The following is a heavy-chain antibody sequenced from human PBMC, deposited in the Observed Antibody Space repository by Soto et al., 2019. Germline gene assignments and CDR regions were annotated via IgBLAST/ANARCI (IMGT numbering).Heavy chain of an antibody. D-gene: IGHD2-21*02. CDR1: GGSISRGDW. CDR3: ARRCCDSICGSIDY. CDR2: IYYSGST. J-gene: IGHJ4*02. Sequence: QVQLQESGPGLVKPSGTLPLTCAVSGGSISRGDWCWSGVRQSPGKGLEWIGEIYYSGSTTYNPSLKSRVTISADKSENQFSLRLSSVTAAATAVYYCARRCCDSICGSIDYWGQVTLVTVSS. V-gene: IGHV4-4*02.